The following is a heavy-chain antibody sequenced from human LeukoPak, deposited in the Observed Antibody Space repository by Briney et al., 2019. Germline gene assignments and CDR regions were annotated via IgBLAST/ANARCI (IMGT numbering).Heavy chain of an antibody. Sequence: GGSLRLSCAASGFTFSSYAMSWVRQAPGKGLEWVSAISGSGGSTYYADSVKGRFTISRDNSKNTLYLQMNSLRAEDTAVYYCARGGYYDSSGYYSPGAFDIWGQGTMVTVSS. CDR1: GFTFSSYA. J-gene: IGHJ3*02. D-gene: IGHD3-22*01. V-gene: IGHV3-23*01. CDR2: ISGSGGST. CDR3: ARGGYYDSSGYYSPGAFDI.